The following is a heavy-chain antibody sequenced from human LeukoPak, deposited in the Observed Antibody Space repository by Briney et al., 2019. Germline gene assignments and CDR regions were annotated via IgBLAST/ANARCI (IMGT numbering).Heavy chain of an antibody. Sequence: GASVKVSCKASGYTFTGYYLHWVRQAPGQGLEWMGWINPNNGATDYTQKFQDRVTMTRDTSISTAYMELSRLTFDDTAVFYCARLTGDTAYWGQGTLVTVSS. V-gene: IGHV1-2*02. D-gene: IGHD7-27*01. CDR2: INPNNGAT. J-gene: IGHJ4*02. CDR1: GYTFTGYY. CDR3: ARLTGDTAY.